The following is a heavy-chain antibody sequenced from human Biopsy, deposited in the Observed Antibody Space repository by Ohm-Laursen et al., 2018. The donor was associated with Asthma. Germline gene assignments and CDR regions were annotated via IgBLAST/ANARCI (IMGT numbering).Heavy chain of an antibody. Sequence: TLSLTCSVSGYSISNGGYYWTWVRQRPGKGLEWIGNIYHRGNTKYNPSLKSRLSFSVDTSKNQFSLKLSSVTAADTAIYFCARVYYDFWNRSVYTYFGMDVWGRGTTVVVSS. CDR3: ARVYYDFWNRSVYTYFGMDV. CDR2: IYHRGNT. D-gene: IGHD3-3*01. CDR1: GYSISNGGYY. V-gene: IGHV4-31*03. J-gene: IGHJ6*02.